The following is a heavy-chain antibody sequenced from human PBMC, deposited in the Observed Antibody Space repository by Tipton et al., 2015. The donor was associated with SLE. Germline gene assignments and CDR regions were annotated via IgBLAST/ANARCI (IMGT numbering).Heavy chain of an antibody. J-gene: IGHJ5*02. CDR3: AKDRSWELLGPGGFDP. D-gene: IGHD1-26*01. Sequence: QLVQSGGGLVQPGGSLRLSCAASGFTFSSYGMHWVRQAPGKGLEWVAVIWYDGSNKYYADSVKGRFTISRDNSKNTLYLQMNSLRAEDTAMYYCAKDRSWELLGPGGFDPWGQGTLVTVSS. CDR1: GFTFSSYG. CDR2: IWYDGSNK. V-gene: IGHV3-30*02.